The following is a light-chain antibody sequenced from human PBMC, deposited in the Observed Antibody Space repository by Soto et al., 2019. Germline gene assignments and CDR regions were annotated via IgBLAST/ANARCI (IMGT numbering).Light chain of an antibody. J-gene: IGKJ1*01. CDR3: QQYNSYPWT. V-gene: IGKV1-5*03. Sequence: DIQMTQSPSSVSASVGDRVTITCRASQSISSYLNWYQQKPGKAPKLLIYKASTLESGVPSNFSGSGSGTEFTLTISSLQPEDFATYYCQQYNSYPWTFGQGTKVDI. CDR2: KAS. CDR1: QSISSY.